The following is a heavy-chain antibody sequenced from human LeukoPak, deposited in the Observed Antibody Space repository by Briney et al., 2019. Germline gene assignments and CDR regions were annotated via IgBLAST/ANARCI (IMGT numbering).Heavy chain of an antibody. D-gene: IGHD2-21*01. CDR2: INNNTGDP. J-gene: IGHJ4*02. CDR3: VRQYCGETTCRYRTYFDY. V-gene: IGHV7-4-1*02. Sequence: ASVKVSCKASGYTFTSYAVNWVRQAPGQGLAWMGWINNNTGDPSYAQGFIGRFVFSWDTSVSTAYLQINSLKAEDTAVYYCVRQYCGETTCRYRTYFDYWGQGTLVTVSS. CDR1: GYTFTSYA.